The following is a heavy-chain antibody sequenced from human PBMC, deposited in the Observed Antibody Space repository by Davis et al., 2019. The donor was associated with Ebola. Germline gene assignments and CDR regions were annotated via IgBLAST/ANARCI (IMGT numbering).Heavy chain of an antibody. CDR1: GYTFTNYY. Sequence: ASVKVSCKASGYTFTNYYMHWVRQAPGQGLEWMGIVNPSGGGTSYAQQFQGRVTMARDTSTSTVYMELSSLISEDTAVYYCARETGGGYCRSSSCQELDYWGQGTLVTVSS. J-gene: IGHJ4*02. V-gene: IGHV1-46*01. D-gene: IGHD2-2*01. CDR3: ARETGGGYCRSSSCQELDY. CDR2: VNPSGGGT.